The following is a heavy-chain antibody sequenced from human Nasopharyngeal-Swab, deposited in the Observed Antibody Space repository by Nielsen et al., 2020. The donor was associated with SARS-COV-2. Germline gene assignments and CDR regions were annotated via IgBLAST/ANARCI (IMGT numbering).Heavy chain of an antibody. CDR3: AKVADIVVVVAAPNFDY. CDR2: ISGSGGST. Sequence: GESLKISFAASGFTFSSYAMSWVRQAPGKGLEWVSAISGSGGSTYYADSVKGRFTISRDNSKKTLYLQMNSLRAEDTAVYYCAKVADIVVVVAAPNFDYWGQGTLVTVSS. V-gene: IGHV3-23*01. D-gene: IGHD2-15*01. CDR1: GFTFSSYA. J-gene: IGHJ4*02.